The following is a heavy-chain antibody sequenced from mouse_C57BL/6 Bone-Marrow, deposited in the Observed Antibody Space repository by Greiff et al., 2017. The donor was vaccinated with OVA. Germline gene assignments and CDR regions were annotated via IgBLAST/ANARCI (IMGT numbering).Heavy chain of an antibody. CDR2: ISSGGNYT. J-gene: IGHJ3*01. V-gene: IGHV5-6*02. CDR1: GFTFSSYG. CDR3: ARRDYYGPFAY. Sequence: DVKLVESGGDLVKPGGSLKLSCAASGFTFSSYGMSWVRQTPDKRLEWVATISSGGNYTSYPDSVTGRFTISRDNAKNTLYLQMISLKSEDTAMYYCARRDYYGPFAYWGQGTLVTVSA. D-gene: IGHD1-1*01.